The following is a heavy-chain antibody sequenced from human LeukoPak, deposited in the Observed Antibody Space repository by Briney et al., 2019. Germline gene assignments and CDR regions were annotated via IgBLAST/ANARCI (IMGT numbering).Heavy chain of an antibody. J-gene: IGHJ4*02. V-gene: IGHV3-30*03. CDR3: ARRDRREWELPYDY. CDR2: ISYDGSNK. CDR1: GFTFSSYG. Sequence: GGSLRLSCAASGFTFSSYGMHWVRQAPGKGLEWVAVISYDGSNKYYADSVKVRFTISRDNSKNTLYLQMNSLRAEDTAVYYCARRDRREWELPYDYWGQGTLVTVSS. D-gene: IGHD1-26*01.